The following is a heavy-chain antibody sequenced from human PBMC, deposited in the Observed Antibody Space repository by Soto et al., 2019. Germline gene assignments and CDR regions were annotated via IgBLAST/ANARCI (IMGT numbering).Heavy chain of an antibody. CDR1: GGSIRSGGYY. J-gene: IGHJ6*02. CDR2: IYYSGNT. CDR3: ARDRLMATAGTARDYFGLDV. V-gene: IGHV4-31*03. D-gene: IGHD5-18*01. Sequence: SETLSLTCTVSGGSIRSGGYYWSWVRQNPRRGLEWIGNIYYSGNTYYNPSLKSRLTISVDTSKNQFSLNLSSVTAADTAVYYCARDRLMATAGTARDYFGLDVWGQGTTVTV.